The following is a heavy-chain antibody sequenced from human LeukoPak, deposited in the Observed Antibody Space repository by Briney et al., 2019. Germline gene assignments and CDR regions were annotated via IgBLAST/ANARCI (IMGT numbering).Heavy chain of an antibody. Sequence: SETLSLTCIVSGGSISSYYWSWIRQPPGKGLEWIGYIYYSGSTNYNPSLKSRVTISVDTSKNQFSLKLSSVSAAGTAVYYCARWAARGYYNYSMDVWGQGTTVTVSS. CDR1: GGSISSYY. CDR3: ARWAARGYYNYSMDV. J-gene: IGHJ6*02. V-gene: IGHV4-59*01. D-gene: IGHD3-3*01. CDR2: IYYSGST.